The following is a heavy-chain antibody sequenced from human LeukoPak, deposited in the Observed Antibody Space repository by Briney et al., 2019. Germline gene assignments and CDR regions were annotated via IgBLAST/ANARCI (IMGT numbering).Heavy chain of an antibody. CDR3: ARAMVRGVRVYYGMDV. J-gene: IGHJ6*02. CDR1: GFTVSSNY. D-gene: IGHD3-10*01. V-gene: IGHV3-66*01. Sequence: PGGSLRLSCAAFGFTVSSNYMSWVRQAPGKRLEWVSVIYSGGSTYYADSVKGRFTISRDNSKNTLYLQMNSLRAEDTAVYYCARAMVRGVRVYYGMDVWGQGSTVTVSS. CDR2: IYSGGST.